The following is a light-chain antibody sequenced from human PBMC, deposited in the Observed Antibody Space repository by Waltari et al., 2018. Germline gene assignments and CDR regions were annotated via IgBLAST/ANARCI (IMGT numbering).Light chain of an antibody. CDR1: HIGSQS. V-gene: IGLV3-21*02. CDR2: DDS. CDR3: QVWDSSDDHVV. J-gene: IGLJ2*01. Sequence: SYVLTQPPSVSVAPGQTATLACAATHIGSQSGHWYQPKPGQAPVLGVYDDSDRPSGIPERFSGSNSGTATLTISGVEGGDEADYYCQVWDSSDDHVVFGGGTKLTVL.